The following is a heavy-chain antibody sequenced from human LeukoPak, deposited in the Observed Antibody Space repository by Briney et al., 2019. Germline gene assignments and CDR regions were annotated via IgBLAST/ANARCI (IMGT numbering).Heavy chain of an antibody. V-gene: IGHV4-59*11. Sequence: SETLSLTCTVSGGSLSGHYWSWIRQPQGKRLEWIGNVSYTGRTKYNPSLQSRVTISIDTSKSQFSLKLTSVTSADTAVYSCARLLDNDISGDPDTFDVWGQGTTVIVSS. CDR2: VSYTGRT. D-gene: IGHD3-22*01. J-gene: IGHJ3*01. CDR1: GGSLSGHY. CDR3: ARLLDNDISGDPDTFDV.